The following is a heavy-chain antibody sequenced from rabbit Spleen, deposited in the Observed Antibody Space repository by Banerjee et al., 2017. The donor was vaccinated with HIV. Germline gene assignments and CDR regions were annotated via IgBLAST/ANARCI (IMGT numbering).Heavy chain of an antibody. CDR3: ATYVDYDGAFNL. J-gene: IGHJ4*01. V-gene: IGHV1S39*01. D-gene: IGHD2-1*01. CDR2: IDLLFGTT. Sequence: QEQLMESGGGLVQPGGSLTLSCKASGFDFSRTGVSWVRQAPGKGLEWIGYIDLLFGTTYYANWVNGRFTISKTSSTTVTLQMTSLTAADTATYFCATYVDYDGAFNLWGPGTLVTVS. CDR1: GFDFSRTG.